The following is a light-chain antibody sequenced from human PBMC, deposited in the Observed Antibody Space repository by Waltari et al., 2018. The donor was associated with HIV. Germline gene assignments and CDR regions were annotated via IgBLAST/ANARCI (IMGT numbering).Light chain of an antibody. V-gene: IGLV6-57*01. CDR3: HSFDSHSGV. CDR2: GDN. Sequence: FMLTQPHSVSASPGKTVTISCTRSSGNMHSHNVQRYQQRPGSSPTTGIHGDNQSPSGVPHRFSGSIDSSSNSASLTISGLRTEDEADYYCHSFDSHSGVFGGGTKLTVL. CDR1: SGNMHSHN. J-gene: IGLJ3*02.